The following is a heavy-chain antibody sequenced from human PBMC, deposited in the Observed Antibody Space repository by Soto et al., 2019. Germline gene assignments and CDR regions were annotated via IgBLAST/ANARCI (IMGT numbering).Heavy chain of an antibody. CDR2: IYYSGST. V-gene: IGHV4-59*01. Sequence: LCLTRNASGGSIWDYYWSWLRQPPGKGLEWIGYIYYSGSTNYNPSLNSRVTISVDTSKNQFSLNLRSMSPADTAVYYCARVGGLAARTFDYWGPGTLVTVSS. CDR3: ARVGGLAARTFDY. D-gene: IGHD6-6*01. CDR1: GGSIWDYY. J-gene: IGHJ4*02.